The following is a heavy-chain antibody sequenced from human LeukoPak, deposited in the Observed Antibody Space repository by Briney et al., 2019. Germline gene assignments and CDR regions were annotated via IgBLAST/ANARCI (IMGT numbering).Heavy chain of an antibody. J-gene: IGHJ4*02. D-gene: IGHD1-20*01. Sequence: GGSLRLSCAASGFTFTNAWMNWVRQAPGKGLEWVGRIKSEADGETIDYAAPVKGRFTFSRDDSKNMLYLQMNSLKSEDTAVYYCSTLTSRGLSDSWGQGTLVTVSS. CDR2: IKSEADGETI. CDR1: GFTFTNAW. V-gene: IGHV3-15*07. CDR3: STLTSRGLSDS.